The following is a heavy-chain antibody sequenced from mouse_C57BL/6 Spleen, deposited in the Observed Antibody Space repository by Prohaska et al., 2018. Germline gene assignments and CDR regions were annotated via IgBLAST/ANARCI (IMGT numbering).Heavy chain of an antibody. J-gene: IGHJ4*01. CDR1: GFTFSDYY. Sequence: EVKLVESEGGLVQPGSSMKLSYTASGFTFSDYYMAWVRQVPEKGLEWVANINYDGSSTYYLDSLKSRFIISRDNAKNILYLQMSSLKSEDTATYYCARGGYDGYYDYYAMDYWGQGTSVTVSS. D-gene: IGHD2-3*01. CDR2: INYDGSST. V-gene: IGHV5-16*01. CDR3: ARGGYDGYYDYYAMDY.